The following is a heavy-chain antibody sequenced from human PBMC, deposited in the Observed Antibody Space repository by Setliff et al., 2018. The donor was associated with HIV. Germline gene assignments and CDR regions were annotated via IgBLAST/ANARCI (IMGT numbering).Heavy chain of an antibody. Sequence: SATLSLTCTVSGGSISSGSYYWSWIRQPAGKGLEWIGRIYTSGSTNYNPSLKSRVTISVDTSKDQFSLKLSSVTAADTAVYYCARDPDSSSFTSDYWGQGTLVTVSS. J-gene: IGHJ4*02. V-gene: IGHV4-61*02. CDR1: GGSISSGSYY. CDR2: IYTSGST. D-gene: IGHD6-13*01. CDR3: ARDPDSSSFTSDY.